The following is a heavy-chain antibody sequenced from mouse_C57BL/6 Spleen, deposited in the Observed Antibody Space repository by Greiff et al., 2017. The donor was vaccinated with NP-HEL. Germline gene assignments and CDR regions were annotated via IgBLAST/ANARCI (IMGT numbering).Heavy chain of an antibody. D-gene: IGHD2-3*01. CDR1: VYAFRIYW. CDR3: ARDDGYYLFAY. CDR2: IYPGDGDT. Sequence: LPPSWSSLFPPVASVPISFTASVYAFRIYWMHCFNHRPVPGLEWIGQIYPGDGDTNYNGKFKGKATLTADKSSSTAYMQLSSLTSEDSAVYFCARDDGYYLFAYWGQGTLVTVSA. V-gene: IGHV1-80*01. J-gene: IGHJ3*01.